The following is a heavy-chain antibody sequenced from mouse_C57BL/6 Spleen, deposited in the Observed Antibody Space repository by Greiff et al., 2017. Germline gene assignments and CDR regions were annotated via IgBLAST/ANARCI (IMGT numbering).Heavy chain of an antibody. D-gene: IGHD2-5*01. CDR1: GYSFTSYY. Sequence: VMLVESGPELVKPGASVKISCKASGYSFTSYYIHWVKQRPGQGLEWIGWIYPGSGNTKYNEKFKGKATLTADTSSSTAYMQLSSLTSEDSAVYYCARGDYSNYGFAYWGQGTLVTVSA. CDR2: IYPGSGNT. J-gene: IGHJ3*01. V-gene: IGHV1-66*01. CDR3: ARGDYSNYGFAY.